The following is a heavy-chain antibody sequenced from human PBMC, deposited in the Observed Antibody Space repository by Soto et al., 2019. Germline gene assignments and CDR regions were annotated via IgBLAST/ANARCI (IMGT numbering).Heavy chain of an antibody. CDR2: ISSTGDSV. D-gene: IGHD2-8*01. CDR3: ARYYNGPGDY. Sequence: GGSLRLSCTASGFTFSSYTMNWVRQAPGKGLEWVSYISSTGDSVNYADSVKGRFTISRDNAKNSLYLQMNSLRVEDTAVYYCARYYNGPGDYWGRGTLVTVSS. CDR1: GFTFSSYT. J-gene: IGHJ4*02. V-gene: IGHV3-48*01.